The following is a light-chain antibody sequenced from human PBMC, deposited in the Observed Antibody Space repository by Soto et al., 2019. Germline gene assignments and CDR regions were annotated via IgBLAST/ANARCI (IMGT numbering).Light chain of an antibody. Sequence: EIVLTQSPGTLSSSPGARATLSCRATQSVSSSYLAWYQQKPGQSPMLLIYGTYSRATGIPDRFSGSGSGTDFTLTISRREPEDFAVYYCQQWRGTFGQGTKVEIK. CDR3: QQWRGT. J-gene: IGKJ1*01. V-gene: IGKV3-20*01. CDR2: GTY. CDR1: QSVSSSY.